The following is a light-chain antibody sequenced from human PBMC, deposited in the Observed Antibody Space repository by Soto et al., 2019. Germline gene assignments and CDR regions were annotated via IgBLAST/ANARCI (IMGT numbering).Light chain of an antibody. CDR3: AAWDDSLSGWV. J-gene: IGLJ3*02. Sequence: QSVLTQPASVSGSHGQSITISCTGTSSDVGGYKFVSWYQQHPGKVPKLLIYDVSNRPSGVSNRFSGSKSGTSASLAISGLQSEDEADYYCAAWDDSLSGWVFGGGTKLTVL. CDR2: DVS. CDR1: SSDVGGYKF. V-gene: IGLV2-14*01.